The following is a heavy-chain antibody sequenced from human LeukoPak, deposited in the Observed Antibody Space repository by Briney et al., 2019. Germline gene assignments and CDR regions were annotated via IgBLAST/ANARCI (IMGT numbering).Heavy chain of an antibody. V-gene: IGHV3-30-3*01. CDR2: ISYDGSNK. D-gene: IGHD6-19*01. CDR3: ARGSIIRVAGTDFDY. Sequence: PGGSLRVSCAASGFTFSSYAMHWVRQAPGKGLEWVAVISYDGSNKYYADSVKGRFTISRDNSKNTLYLQMNSLRAEDTAVYYCARGSIIRVAGTDFDYWGQGTLVTVSS. CDR1: GFTFSSYA. J-gene: IGHJ4*02.